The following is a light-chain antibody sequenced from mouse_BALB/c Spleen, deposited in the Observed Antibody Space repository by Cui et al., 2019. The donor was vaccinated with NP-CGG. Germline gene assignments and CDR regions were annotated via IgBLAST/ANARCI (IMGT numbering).Light chain of an antibody. CDR2: GTN. V-gene: IGLV1*01. J-gene: IGLJ1*01. CDR3: ALWYSNHWV. Sequence: QAVVTQESALTTSPVETVTLTCRSSTGAVTTSNYANWVQEKPDHLFTGLIGGTNNRAPGVPARFSGSLIGDKAALTITGAQTEDETIYFCALWYSNHWVFGGGTKVTVL. CDR1: TGAVTTSNY.